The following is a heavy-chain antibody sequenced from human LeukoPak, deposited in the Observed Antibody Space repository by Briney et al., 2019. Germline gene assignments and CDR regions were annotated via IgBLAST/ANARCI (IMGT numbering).Heavy chain of an antibody. Sequence: GASVKVSCKASGYTFTGYYMHWVRQAPGQGLEWMGWINPNSGGANYAQKFQGRVTMTRDTSISTAYMELSRLRSDDTAVYYCASSADSSSWYGDWYFQHWGQGTLVTVSS. V-gene: IGHV1-2*02. CDR1: GYTFTGYY. D-gene: IGHD6-13*01. CDR2: INPNSGGA. CDR3: ASSADSSSWYGDWYFQH. J-gene: IGHJ1*01.